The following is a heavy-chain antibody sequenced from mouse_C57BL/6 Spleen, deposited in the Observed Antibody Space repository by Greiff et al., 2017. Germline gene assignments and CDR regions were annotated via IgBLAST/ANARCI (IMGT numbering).Heavy chain of an antibody. CDR2: INPNNGGT. CDR1: GYTFTDYY. J-gene: IGHJ2*01. V-gene: IGHV1-26*01. CDR3: ARGAQATCDY. Sequence: EVQLQQSGPELVKPGASVKISCKASGYTFTDYYMNWVKQSHGKSLEWIGDINPNNGGTSYNQKFKGKATLTVDKSSSTAYMELRSLTSEDSAVYYCARGAQATCDYWGQGTTLTVSS. D-gene: IGHD3-2*02.